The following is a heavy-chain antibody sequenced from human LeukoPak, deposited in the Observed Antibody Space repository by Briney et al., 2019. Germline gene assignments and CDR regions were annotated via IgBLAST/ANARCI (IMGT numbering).Heavy chain of an antibody. CDR3: ARDWPASPTYYDYVWGSYRYQAVDY. CDR1: GFTFDDYG. CDR2: INWIGVGT. D-gene: IGHD3-16*02. J-gene: IGHJ4*02. Sequence: GGSLRLSCAASGFTFDDYGMSWVPQAQERGLEWVSGINWIGVGTVYADSVKGRFTISRDNAKNSLYLQMNSLRAEDTALYYCARDWPASPTYYDYVWGSYRYQAVDYWGPGTLVTVSS. V-gene: IGHV3-20*04.